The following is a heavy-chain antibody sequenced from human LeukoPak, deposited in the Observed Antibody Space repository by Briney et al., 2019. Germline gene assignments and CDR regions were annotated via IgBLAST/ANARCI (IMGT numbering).Heavy chain of an antibody. CDR1: GFTFSSYG. D-gene: IGHD1-14*01. Sequence: PGGSLRLSCAASGFTFSSYGMHWVRQAPGKGLEWVAVIWYDGSNKYYADSVKGRFTISRDNSKNTLYLQMNSLRAEDTAVYYCARAGSVYYFDYWGQGTLVTVSS. V-gene: IGHV3-33*01. J-gene: IGHJ4*02. CDR2: IWYDGSNK. CDR3: ARAGSVYYFDY.